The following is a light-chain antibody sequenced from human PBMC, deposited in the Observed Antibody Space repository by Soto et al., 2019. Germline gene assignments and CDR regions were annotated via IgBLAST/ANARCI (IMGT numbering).Light chain of an antibody. V-gene: IGKV2D-29*01. CDR2: EVS. Sequence: EIVLTQPPLFLSVTPGQPASISCRSTQSLLHSDGKTYFYWFLQKAGQPPQLLIYEVSNRFSGVSDRLSGSGSGTDFALKISRVEAEDVGVYYCMQGTHWPITFGQGTRLEIK. J-gene: IGKJ5*01. CDR1: QSLLHSDGKTY. CDR3: MQGTHWPIT.